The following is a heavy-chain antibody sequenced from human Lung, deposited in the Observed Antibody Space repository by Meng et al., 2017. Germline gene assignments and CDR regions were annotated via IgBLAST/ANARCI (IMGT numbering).Heavy chain of an antibody. CDR1: GLTVTDHC. J-gene: IGHJ1*01. V-gene: IGHV3-74*01. CDR2: INRDGTKP. D-gene: IGHD2-21*01. Sequence: DVRLMSAVGGSLRPGGSLKTYCVASGLTVTDHCMHWVGQGRGKGLVWVSRINRDGTKPTYADSVKGRFTTSRDNAKNTLYLQMNHLRAEDTAFYYCTNDRINHWGQGALVTVSS. CDR3: TNDRINH.